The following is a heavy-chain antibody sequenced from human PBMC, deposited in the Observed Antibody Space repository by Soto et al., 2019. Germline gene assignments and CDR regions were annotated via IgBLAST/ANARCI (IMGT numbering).Heavy chain of an antibody. CDR1: GYTFTSYD. CDR3: ARGYCSGGSCYHVFGY. D-gene: IGHD2-15*01. Sequence: GASVKVSCKASGYTFTSYDINWVRQATGQGLEWMGWMNPNSGNTGYAQKFQGRVTMTRNTSISTAYMELSSLRSEDTAVYYCARGYCSGGSCYHVFGYWGQGTLVTVS. V-gene: IGHV1-8*01. J-gene: IGHJ4*02. CDR2: MNPNSGNT.